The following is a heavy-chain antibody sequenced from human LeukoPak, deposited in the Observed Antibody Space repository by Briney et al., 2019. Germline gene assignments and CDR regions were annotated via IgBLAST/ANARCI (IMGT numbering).Heavy chain of an antibody. V-gene: IGHV3-30*18. CDR3: AKDYNFLGYCSGGSCYPHY. J-gene: IGHJ4*02. Sequence: TGGSLRLSCAASGFTFSSYGMHWVRQAPGKGLEWVAVISYDGSNKYYADSVKGRFTISRDNSKNTLYLQMNSLRAEDTAVYYCAKDYNFLGYCSGGSCYPHYWGQGTLVTVSS. CDR1: GFTFSSYG. D-gene: IGHD2-15*01. CDR2: ISYDGSNK.